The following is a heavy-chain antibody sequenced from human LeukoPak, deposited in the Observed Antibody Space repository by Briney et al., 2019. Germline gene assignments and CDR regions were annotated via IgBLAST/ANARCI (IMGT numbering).Heavy chain of an antibody. CDR3: AKDLSGPGIAAAGGY. CDR1: GLTFSSYG. CDR2: IRYDGSNK. J-gene: IGHJ4*02. D-gene: IGHD6-13*01. Sequence: GGSLRLSCAASGLTFSSYGMHWVRQAPGKGLEWVAFIRYDGSNKYYADSVKGRFTISRDNSKNTLYLQMNSLRAEDTAVYYCAKDLSGPGIAAAGGYWGQGTLVTVSS. V-gene: IGHV3-30*02.